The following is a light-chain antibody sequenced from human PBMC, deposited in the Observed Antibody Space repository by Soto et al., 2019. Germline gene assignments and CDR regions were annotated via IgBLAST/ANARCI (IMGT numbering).Light chain of an antibody. CDR1: QSISSW. Sequence: DIQMTQSPSTLSASVGDRVTITCRASQSISSWLAWYQQKPGKAPKLLIYKASSLESGVPSRFSGSGSGTEFTITISSLQPDDFATYYCQQYNRYPLTFGQGTKVEIK. J-gene: IGKJ1*01. V-gene: IGKV1-5*03. CDR2: KAS. CDR3: QQYNRYPLT.